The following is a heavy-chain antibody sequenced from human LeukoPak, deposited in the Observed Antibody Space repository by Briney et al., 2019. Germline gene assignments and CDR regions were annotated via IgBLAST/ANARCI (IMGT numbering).Heavy chain of an antibody. J-gene: IGHJ4*02. Sequence: ASVKVSCKASGYTFTGYYMHWVRQAPGQGLGWMGWINPNSGGTNYAQTFQGRVTMTRDTSISTAYMELSRLRSDDTTVYYCARDPENYYGSGSSFDYWGQGTLVTVSS. CDR1: GYTFTGYY. V-gene: IGHV1-2*02. CDR3: ARDPENYYGSGSSFDY. CDR2: INPNSGGT. D-gene: IGHD3-10*01.